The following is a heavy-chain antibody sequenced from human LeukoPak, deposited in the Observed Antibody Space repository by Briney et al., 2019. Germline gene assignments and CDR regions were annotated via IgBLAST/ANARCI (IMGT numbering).Heavy chain of an antibody. CDR1: GGSISSYY. J-gene: IGHJ5*02. Sequence: SETLSLTCTVSGGSISSYYWSWIRQPPGKGLEWIGYIYYSGSTNYNPSLKSRVSISVDTSKNQFSLKLSSVTDADTAVYYCARVAYRNSVPWFDPWGQGTLVTVSS. V-gene: IGHV4-59*01. CDR2: IYYSGST. CDR3: ARVAYRNSVPWFDP. D-gene: IGHD4-23*01.